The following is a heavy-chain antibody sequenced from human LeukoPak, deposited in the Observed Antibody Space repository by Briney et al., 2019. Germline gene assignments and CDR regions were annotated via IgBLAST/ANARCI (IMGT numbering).Heavy chain of an antibody. CDR1: GGSISSYY. CDR2: IYYSGST. CDR3: ARGRVVGRSWYLYFDY. V-gene: IGHV4-59*01. Sequence: SETLSLTCTVSGGSISSYYWSWIRQPPGKGLEWIGYIYYSGSTNYNPSLKSRVTISVDTSKNQFSLKLSSVTAADTAVHYCARGRVVGRSWYLYFDYWGQGTLVTVSS. J-gene: IGHJ4*02. D-gene: IGHD6-13*01.